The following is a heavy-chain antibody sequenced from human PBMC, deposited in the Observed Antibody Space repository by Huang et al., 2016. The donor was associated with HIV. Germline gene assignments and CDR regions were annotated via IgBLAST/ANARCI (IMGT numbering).Heavy chain of an antibody. Sequence: QVHLVQSGVDVKKPGASVKVSCTASDYTFTKYGVSWVRQAPGQGLEWMGWINTYNGNTNYAQKFQGRVTMTTDKSTNTAYMELGSLRYDDTAVYYCARDRVPAVRYYYGMDVWGQGTTVTVTS. CDR3: ARDRVPAVRYYYGMDV. V-gene: IGHV1-18*04. CDR2: INTYNGNT. CDR1: DYTFTKYG. D-gene: IGHD3-16*02. J-gene: IGHJ6*02.